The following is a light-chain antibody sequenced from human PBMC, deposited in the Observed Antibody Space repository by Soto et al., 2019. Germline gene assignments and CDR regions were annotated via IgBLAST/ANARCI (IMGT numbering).Light chain of an antibody. J-gene: IGKJ2*01. V-gene: IGKV3-20*01. CDR2: GAS. CDR3: QQYGSSPPWYT. CDR1: QSVSSSY. Sequence: IVLTQSPGTLSLSPGERATLSCRASQSVSSSYLAWYQQKPGQAPRLLIYGASSRATGIPDRFSGSGSGTDFTLTISRLEPEDFAVYYCQQYGSSPPWYTFGQGTKLEIK.